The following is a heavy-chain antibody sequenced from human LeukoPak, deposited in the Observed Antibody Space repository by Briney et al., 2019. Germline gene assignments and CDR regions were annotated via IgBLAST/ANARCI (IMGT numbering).Heavy chain of an antibody. J-gene: IGHJ4*02. CDR2: IYTSGST. CDR1: GGSISSYY. D-gene: IGHD3-22*01. CDR3: ARHWAGYYDSSGYSPFDY. Sequence: SETLSLTCTVSGGSISSYYWSWIRQPAGKGLEWIGRIYTSGSTNYNPSLKSRVTMSVDTSKNQFSLKLSSVTAADTAVYYCARHWAGYYDSSGYSPFDYWGQGTLVTVSS. V-gene: IGHV4-4*07.